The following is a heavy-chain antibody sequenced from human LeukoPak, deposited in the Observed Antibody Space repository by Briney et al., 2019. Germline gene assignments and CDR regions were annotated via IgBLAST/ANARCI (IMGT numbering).Heavy chain of an antibody. V-gene: IGHV3-33*01. D-gene: IGHD6-19*01. CDR1: GFTFSNYG. Sequence: QTGGSLRLSCAASGFTFSNYGMHWVRQAPGKGLEWVAVICYDGSNKYYADSVKGRFTISRDNSKNTLYLQMNSLRAEDTAVYYCVRGAVAGNLNNWFDPWGQGTLVTVSS. CDR3: VRGAVAGNLNNWFDP. CDR2: ICYDGSNK. J-gene: IGHJ5*02.